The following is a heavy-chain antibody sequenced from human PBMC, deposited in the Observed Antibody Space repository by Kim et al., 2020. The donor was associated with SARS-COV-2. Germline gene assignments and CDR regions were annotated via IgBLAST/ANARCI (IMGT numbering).Heavy chain of an antibody. CDR1: GGSISSYY. J-gene: IGHJ4*02. CDR3: AGGARNPFDWLLYFDY. V-gene: IGHV4-59*01. D-gene: IGHD3-9*01. CDR2: IYYSGST. Sequence: SETLSLTCTVSGGSISSYYWSWIRQPPGKGLEWIGYIYYSGSTNYNPSLKSRVTISVDTSKNQFSLKLSSVTAADTAVYYCAGGARNPFDWLLYFDYWGQGTLVTVSS.